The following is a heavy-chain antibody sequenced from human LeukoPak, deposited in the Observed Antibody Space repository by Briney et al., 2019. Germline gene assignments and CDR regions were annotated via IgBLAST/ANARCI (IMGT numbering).Heavy chain of an antibody. Sequence: GGSLRLSCAASGFTFSGSPMHWVRQASGKGLEWVGRIRSKANSYATAYAASVKGRFTISRDDSKNTAYLQMNSLKTEDTAVYYCTRPREALDFDYWGQGTLVTVSS. CDR3: TRPREALDFDY. CDR1: GFTFSGSP. CDR2: IRSKANSYAT. V-gene: IGHV3-73*01. J-gene: IGHJ4*02.